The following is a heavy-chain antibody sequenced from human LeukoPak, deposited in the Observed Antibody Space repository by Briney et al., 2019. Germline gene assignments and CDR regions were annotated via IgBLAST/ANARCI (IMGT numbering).Heavy chain of an antibody. Sequence: GGSLRLSCAASGFTFSNYWMYWVRQAPGKGLVWVSRIKSDGSSTSYADSVKGRFTISRDNAKNTLYLQMNSLRVEDTAVYYCARDNGYSHYFDYWGQGTLVTVSS. CDR3: ARDNGYSHYFDY. CDR1: GFTFSNYW. CDR2: IKSDGSST. D-gene: IGHD2-15*01. V-gene: IGHV3-74*01. J-gene: IGHJ4*02.